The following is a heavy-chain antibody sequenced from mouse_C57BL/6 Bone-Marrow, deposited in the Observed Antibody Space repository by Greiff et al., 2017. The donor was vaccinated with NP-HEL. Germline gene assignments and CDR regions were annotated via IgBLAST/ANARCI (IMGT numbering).Heavy chain of an antibody. D-gene: IGHD2-5*01. J-gene: IGHJ3*01. CDR3: ARNSNYLSWFAY. Sequence: QVQLQQPGAELVKPGASVKMSCKASGYTFTSYWITWVKQRPGQGLEWIGDIYPGSGSTNYNEKFKSKATLTVDTSSSTAYMPLSSLTSEDSAVYYCARNSNYLSWFAYWGQGSLVTVSA. CDR2: IYPGSGST. V-gene: IGHV1-55*01. CDR1: GYTFTSYW.